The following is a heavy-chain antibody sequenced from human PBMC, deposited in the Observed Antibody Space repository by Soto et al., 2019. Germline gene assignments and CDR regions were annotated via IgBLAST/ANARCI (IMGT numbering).Heavy chain of an antibody. CDR3: ARYGDYGLFDY. D-gene: IGHD4-17*01. V-gene: IGHV4-59*01. CDR1: GGSISSYY. Sequence: SETLSLTCTVSGGSISSYYWSWIRQPPGKGLEWIGYIYYSGSTNCNPSLKSRVTISVDTSKNQFSLKLSSVTAADTAVYYCARYGDYGLFDYWGQGTLVTVSS. J-gene: IGHJ4*02. CDR2: IYYSGST.